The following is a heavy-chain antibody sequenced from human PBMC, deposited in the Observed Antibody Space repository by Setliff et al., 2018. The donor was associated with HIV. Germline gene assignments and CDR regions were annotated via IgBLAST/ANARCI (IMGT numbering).Heavy chain of an antibody. CDR1: GYALTSYS. V-gene: IGHV7-4-1*02. CDR3: ARDLNYVWGSDNAFDI. Sequence: ASVKVSCKASGYALTSYSLTWVRQAPGQGLEWMGWINTNTGNPTYAQGFTGRFVFSLDTSVSTAYLQISSLKAEDTAVYYCARDLNYVWGSDNAFDIWGQGTMVTVSS. J-gene: IGHJ3*02. CDR2: INTNTGNP. D-gene: IGHD3-16*01.